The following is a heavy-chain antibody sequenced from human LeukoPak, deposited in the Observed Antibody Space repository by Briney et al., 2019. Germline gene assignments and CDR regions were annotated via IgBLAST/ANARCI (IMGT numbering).Heavy chain of an antibody. Sequence: PSETLSLTCNFSAVSISRHFWSWIRQTPEKGLEWLGYVFSSGSTNYNPSLKSRITMSLDTSKHQFSLTLNSVTAADTAVYYCAREYDYWGLGTLVTVSS. CDR3: AREYDY. CDR2: VFSSGST. CDR1: AVSISRHF. J-gene: IGHJ4*01. V-gene: IGHV4-59*11.